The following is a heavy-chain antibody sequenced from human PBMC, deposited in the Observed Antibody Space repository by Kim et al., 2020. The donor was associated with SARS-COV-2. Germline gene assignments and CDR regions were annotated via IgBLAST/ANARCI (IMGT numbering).Heavy chain of an antibody. Sequence: TYYNPSLRSRVPVSVDTSKNQFSLSLSSVTAADTAVYYCARLWVSTGYTNSWGQGTQVTVAS. CDR2: T. J-gene: IGHJ4*02. D-gene: IGHD3-22*01. V-gene: IGHV4-39*01. CDR3: ARLWVSTGYTNS.